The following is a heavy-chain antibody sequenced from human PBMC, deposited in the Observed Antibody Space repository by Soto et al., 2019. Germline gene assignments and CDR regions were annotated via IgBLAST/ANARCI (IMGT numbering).Heavy chain of an antibody. J-gene: IGHJ5*02. CDR1: GGSISSGDYY. D-gene: IGHD3-22*01. CDR2: IYYSGST. V-gene: IGHV4-30-4*01. CDR3: ARDYYDSSGIYMWFDP. Sequence: SETLSLTCTVSGGSISSGDYYWSWIRQPPGKGLEWIGYIYYSGSTYYNPSLKSRVTISVDTSKNQFSLKLSSVTAADTAVYYCARDYYDSSGIYMWFDPWGQGTLVTVSS.